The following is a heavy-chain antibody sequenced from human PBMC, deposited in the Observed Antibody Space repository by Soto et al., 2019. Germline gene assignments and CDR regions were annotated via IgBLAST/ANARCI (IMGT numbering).Heavy chain of an antibody. V-gene: IGHV3-23*01. J-gene: IGHJ4*02. Sequence: GQLLASGGGLVQPGGSLRLSCAASGFTFNTYDIALVRQAPWKGPDWVSYISGSGRKTNYADSLKRRFTISRDNSKNTLYLQINTLRADDTAIYYCAGLMAAIGGVFEYWGPGTLVTVTS. CDR2: ISGSGRKT. CDR1: GFTFNTYD. CDR3: AGLMAAIGGVFEY. D-gene: IGHD3-16*01.